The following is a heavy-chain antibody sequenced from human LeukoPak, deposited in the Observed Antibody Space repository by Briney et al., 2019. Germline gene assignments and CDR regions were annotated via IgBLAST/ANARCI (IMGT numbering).Heavy chain of an antibody. CDR2: IYHSGST. Sequence: SGTLSLTCAVSGGSIKSNNWWSWVRQPPGKGLEWIGEIYHSGSTNYNPSLESRVTVSVDKSKNQFSLKLSSVTAADTAVYYCAPTRRDGYTIDYWGQGTLVTVSS. CDR3: APTRRDGYTIDY. V-gene: IGHV4-4*02. D-gene: IGHD5-24*01. CDR1: GGSIKSNNW. J-gene: IGHJ4*02.